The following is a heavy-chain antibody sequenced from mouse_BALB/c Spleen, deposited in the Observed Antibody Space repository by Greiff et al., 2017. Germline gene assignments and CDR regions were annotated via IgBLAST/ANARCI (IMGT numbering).Heavy chain of an antibody. CDR3: ARDRGDGWPYAMDY. CDR2: IWGDGST. V-gene: IGHV2-6-7*01. CDR1: GFPLTGYG. Sequence: QVQLQQSGPGLVAPSQTLSITCTVPGFPLTGYGVNWVRQPPGKGLEWLGMIWGDGSTDYNSALKSRLSISKDNSKSQVFLKMNSLQTDDTARYYCARDRGDGWPYAMDYWGQGTSVTVSS. D-gene: IGHD2-3*01. J-gene: IGHJ4*01.